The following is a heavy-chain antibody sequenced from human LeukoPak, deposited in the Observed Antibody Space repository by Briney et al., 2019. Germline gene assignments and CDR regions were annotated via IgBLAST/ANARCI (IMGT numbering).Heavy chain of an antibody. D-gene: IGHD2-2*01. CDR3: AKNRHRLPSDY. CDR2: ISVSGGST. J-gene: IGHJ4*02. V-gene: IGHV3-23*01. CDR1: GFTFSSYA. Sequence: GGSLRLSCAASGFTFSSYAMSWVRQAPGKGLEWVSAISVSGGSTYYADSVKGRFTISRDNSKNTLYLQMDSLRADDTAVYYCAKNRHRLPSDYWGQRTLVTVSS.